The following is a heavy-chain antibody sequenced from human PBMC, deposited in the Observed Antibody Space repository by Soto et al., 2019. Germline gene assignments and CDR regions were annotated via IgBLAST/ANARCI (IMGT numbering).Heavy chain of an antibody. CDR1: GYIFTTFG. V-gene: IGHV1-18*01. J-gene: IGHJ4*02. Sequence: QVQLVQSGAEVRKPGASVKVSCKASGYIFTTFGIGWVRQAPGQGLEWMGWISAYNGNRNFAQNVRDRVTMTTETSTNTAHMELRSLRSDDTAVYYCARDGGTGLDYWGQGTLVTVSS. CDR3: ARDGGTGLDY. CDR2: ISAYNGNR. D-gene: IGHD1-1*01.